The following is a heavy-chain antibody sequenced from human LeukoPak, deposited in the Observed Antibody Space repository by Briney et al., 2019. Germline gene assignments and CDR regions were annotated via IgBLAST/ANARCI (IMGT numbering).Heavy chain of an antibody. CDR3: ASLYSSSWYQIADI. D-gene: IGHD6-13*01. V-gene: IGHV4-39*07. J-gene: IGHJ3*02. CDR1: SGSISTSNYY. CDR2: IYYSGST. Sequence: SETLSPTCTVSSGSISTSNYYWGCVRQPPGKALEWIGSIYYSGSTYYNPSLKSRVTISVDTSKNQFSLKLSSVTAADTAVYYCASLYSSSWYQIADIWGQGTMVTVSS.